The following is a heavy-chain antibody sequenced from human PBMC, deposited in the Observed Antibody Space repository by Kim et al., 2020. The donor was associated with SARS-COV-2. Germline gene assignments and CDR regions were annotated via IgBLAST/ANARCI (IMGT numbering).Heavy chain of an antibody. CDR3: ARAAVAVNPLYFFHYMD. J-gene: IGHJ6*03. CDR2: ISSNGGIK. CDR1: GSTFSISA. V-gene: IGHV3-30-3*01. Sequence: GGSLRLSCEVSGSTFSISAFHWVRQAPGKGLEWVAVISSNGGIKYYAESVEGRSTISRDNSKNTLYLEMSSLTPEDTAVYYCARAAVAVNPLYFFHYMD. D-gene: IGHD2-15*01.